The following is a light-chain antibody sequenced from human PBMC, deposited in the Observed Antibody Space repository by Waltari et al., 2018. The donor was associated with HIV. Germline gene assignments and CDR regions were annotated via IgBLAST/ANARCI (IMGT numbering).Light chain of an antibody. V-gene: IGLV1-44*01. CDR1: RSNIATNT. J-gene: IGLJ3*02. CDR2: TNN. Sequence: QSVLTQPPSASGTPGQWVPTPCSGSRSNIATNTATWYQQRPGTAPNLLIYTNNQRPSGVPAGFSGSKSGTSASRAISGLQSDDDADYYCATWDDNLNGWVFGGGTRLTVL. CDR3: ATWDDNLNGWV.